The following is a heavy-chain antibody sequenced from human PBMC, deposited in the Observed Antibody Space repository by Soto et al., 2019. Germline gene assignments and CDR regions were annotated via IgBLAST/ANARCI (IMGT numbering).Heavy chain of an antibody. J-gene: IGHJ4*02. V-gene: IGHV3-74*01. CDR2: INFDGSST. D-gene: IGHD6-19*01. Sequence: EVQLVESGGGLVQPGGSLRLSCAGSGFALSSSWMHWVRQDPGKGLVRVSRINFDGSSTDYADSVRGRFTISRDNAKNTLYLEMNSLRADDTAVYHCARGPRGWYGFDYWGQGTLVTVYS. CDR1: GFALSSSW. CDR3: ARGPRGWYGFDY.